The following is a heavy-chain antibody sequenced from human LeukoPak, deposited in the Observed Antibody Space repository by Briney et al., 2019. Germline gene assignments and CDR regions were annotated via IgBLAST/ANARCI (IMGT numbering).Heavy chain of an antibody. Sequence: GASVKVSCKVSGYSLSELTMHWVRHAPGKGREGMGGFDPGMAETIYAEKFQGRITMTEDTSTDTAYMGLSSLRSEDTAVYYCAPGHEYGLLDYWGQGTLVSVSS. CDR3: APGHEYGLLDY. V-gene: IGHV1-24*01. J-gene: IGHJ4*02. D-gene: IGHD4-17*01. CDR2: FDPGMAET. CDR1: GYSLSELT.